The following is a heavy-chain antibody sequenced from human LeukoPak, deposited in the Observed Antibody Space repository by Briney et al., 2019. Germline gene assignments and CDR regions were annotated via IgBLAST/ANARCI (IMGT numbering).Heavy chain of an antibody. V-gene: IGHV1-2*02. Sequence: ASVKVSCKASRGTFSSYAISWVRQAPGQGLEWMGWINPNSGGTSSAQKFQGRVTMTRDTSITTVYMEVRWLTSDDTAVYYCARADRLHGGPYLIGPWGQGTLVTVSS. CDR1: RGTFSSYA. CDR2: INPNSGGT. CDR3: ARADRLHGGPYLIGP. J-gene: IGHJ5*02. D-gene: IGHD2-21*01.